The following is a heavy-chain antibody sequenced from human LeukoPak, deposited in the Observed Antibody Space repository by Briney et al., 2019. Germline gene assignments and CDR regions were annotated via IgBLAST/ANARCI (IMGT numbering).Heavy chain of an antibody. V-gene: IGHV3-53*01. CDR1: GFTVSSNS. Sequence: GGSLRLSCTVSGFTVSSNSMSWVRQAPGKGLVWVSFIYSGGNTLYSDSVKGRFTISRDNSKNTLYLQMNSLRAEDTAVYYCARRAGEYSHPYDYWGQGTLVTVSS. CDR3: ARRAGEYSHPYDY. CDR2: IYSGGNT. D-gene: IGHD4-17*01. J-gene: IGHJ4*02.